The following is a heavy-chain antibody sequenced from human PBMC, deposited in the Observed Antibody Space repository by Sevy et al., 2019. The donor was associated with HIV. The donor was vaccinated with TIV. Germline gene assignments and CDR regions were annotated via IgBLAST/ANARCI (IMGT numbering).Heavy chain of an antibody. CDR1: GYPFTNYG. J-gene: IGHJ4*02. CDR2: MSTYNGNT. Sequence: ASVKVSCKTSGYPFTNYGVTWVRQAPGQGLEWMGWMSTYNGNTNYAKKYQGRVTMTTDTSTNTVYMELRSLRSDDTAIYYCARVTSIYYIDYWGQGTLVTVS. V-gene: IGHV1-18*01. D-gene: IGHD3-22*01. CDR3: ARVTSIYYIDY.